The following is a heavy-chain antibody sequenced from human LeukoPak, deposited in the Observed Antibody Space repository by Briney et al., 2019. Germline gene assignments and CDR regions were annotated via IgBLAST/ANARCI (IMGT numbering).Heavy chain of an antibody. J-gene: IGHJ4*02. CDR3: ARANSVNYYFDY. CDR2: INHSGST. V-gene: IGHV4-34*01. Sequence: SETLSLTCAVYGGSFSGYYWSWIRQPPGKGLEWIGEINHSGSTNYNPSLKSRVTISVDTSKNQFSLKLSSVTAADTAVYYCARANSVNYYFDYWGQGTLVTVSS. D-gene: IGHD3-10*01. CDR1: GGSFSGYY.